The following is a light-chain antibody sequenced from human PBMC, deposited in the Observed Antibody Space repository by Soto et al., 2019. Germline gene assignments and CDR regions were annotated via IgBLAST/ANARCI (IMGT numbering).Light chain of an antibody. J-gene: IGKJ1*01. CDR3: QQRSNWT. CDR1: QSVTST. Sequence: EIVMTQSPATLSMSPGERATLSCRASQSVTSTLAWYQQKPGQTPRLLIYDASTRATGIPARFSGSGSGTDFTLTISSLEPEDFAVYYCQQRSNWTFGQGTKVDIK. V-gene: IGKV3-11*01. CDR2: DAS.